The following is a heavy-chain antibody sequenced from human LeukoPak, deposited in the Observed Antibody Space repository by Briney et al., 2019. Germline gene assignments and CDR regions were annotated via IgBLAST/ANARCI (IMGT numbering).Heavy chain of an antibody. J-gene: IGHJ4*02. CDR3: AREIYNSGVAY. CDR1: GFTVSSNT. Sequence: GGSLRLSCEASGFTVSSNTVSWVRQAPGEGLEWVSVIYGSGDVYYADSMRGRFTISRDNSKNTVYLQINSLRVEDTAVYYCAREIYNSGVAYWGQGTLVIVSS. V-gene: IGHV3-53*01. D-gene: IGHD6-19*01. CDR2: IYGSGDV.